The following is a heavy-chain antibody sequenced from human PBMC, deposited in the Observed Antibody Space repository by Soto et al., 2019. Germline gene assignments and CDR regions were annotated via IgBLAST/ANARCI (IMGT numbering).Heavy chain of an antibody. Sequence: GASVKVSCKVSGYTFTSYDINWVRQATGQGLEWMGWMNPNSGNTGYAQKFQGRVTMTRNTSISTAYMELSSLRSEDTAVYYCARGAVATIYLDVWGKGTTVTVSS. CDR1: GYTFTSYD. CDR2: MNPNSGNT. J-gene: IGHJ6*03. CDR3: ARGAVATIYLDV. D-gene: IGHD5-12*01. V-gene: IGHV1-8*01.